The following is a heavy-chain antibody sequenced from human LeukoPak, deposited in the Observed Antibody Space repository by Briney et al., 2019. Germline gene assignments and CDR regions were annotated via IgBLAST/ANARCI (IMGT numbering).Heavy chain of an antibody. J-gene: IGHJ6*03. Sequence: SETLSLTCTVSGGSISSSSYYWGWIRQPPGKGLEWIGSIYYSGSTYYNPSLKSRVTISVDTSKNQFSLKLSSVTAADTAVYYCARQGDIVVVPAAIWYMDVWGKGTTVTVSS. CDR3: ARQGDIVVVPAAIWYMDV. D-gene: IGHD2-2*02. CDR1: GGSISSSSYY. V-gene: IGHV4-39*01. CDR2: IYYSGST.